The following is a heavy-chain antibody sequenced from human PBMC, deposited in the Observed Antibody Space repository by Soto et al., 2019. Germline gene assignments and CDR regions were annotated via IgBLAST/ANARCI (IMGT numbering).Heavy chain of an antibody. CDR1: GFTFSSYS. CDR3: ARVRSSSSRVYYYMDV. V-gene: IGHV3-48*01. D-gene: IGHD6-6*01. CDR2: ISSSSSTI. Sequence: GGSLRLSCAASGFTFSSYSMNWVRQAPGKGLEWVSYISSSSSTIYYADSVKGRFTISRDNAKNSLYLQMNSLRAEDTAVYYWARVRSSSSRVYYYMDVWGKGTTVTVSS. J-gene: IGHJ6*03.